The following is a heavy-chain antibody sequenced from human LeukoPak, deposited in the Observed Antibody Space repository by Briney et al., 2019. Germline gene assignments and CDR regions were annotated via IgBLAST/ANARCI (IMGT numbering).Heavy chain of an antibody. CDR1: GYTFTTYG. J-gene: IGHJ5*02. D-gene: IGHD2-2*01. V-gene: IGHV1-18*01. CDR2: ISTDSGKT. Sequence: ASVKVSCKTSGYTFTTYGISWVRQAPGQGLEWMGWISTDSGKTNYAQKFRGRVTMTTDTSTSTAYMELRSLRSDDTAVYYCARDWDCTSSRCQDCFDPWGQGTLVIVYS. CDR3: ARDWDCTSSRCQDCFDP.